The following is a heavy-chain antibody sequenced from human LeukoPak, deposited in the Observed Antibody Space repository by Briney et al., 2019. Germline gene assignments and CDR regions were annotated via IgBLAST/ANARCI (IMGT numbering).Heavy chain of an antibody. CDR1: GYTFTSYG. V-gene: IGHV1-18*01. D-gene: IGHD2-2*01. Sequence: GASVKVSCKASGYTFTSYGISWVRQAPGQGLEWMGWISAYNGNTNYAQKLQGRVTMTTDTSTSTAYMELRSLRSDDTAVYYCARGSIVVVPAAWDYGMDVWGQGTTVTVSS. CDR3: ARGSIVVVPAAWDYGMDV. CDR2: ISAYNGNT. J-gene: IGHJ6*02.